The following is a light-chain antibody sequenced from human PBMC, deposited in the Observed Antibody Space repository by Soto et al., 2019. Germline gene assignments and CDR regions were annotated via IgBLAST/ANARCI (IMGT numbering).Light chain of an antibody. J-gene: IGKJ5*01. V-gene: IGKV3-11*01. Sequence: LKKSPATLCVSTGERVTLSCRASHNLHIFLNFYQQRPGQAPRPLIYDGSKRPAGVPDRISGDGSGTDYTLTISSLEPEDFAVYYCQQRTRGPMTFGQRTLLEI. CDR3: QQRTRGPMT. CDR2: DGS. CDR1: HNLHIF.